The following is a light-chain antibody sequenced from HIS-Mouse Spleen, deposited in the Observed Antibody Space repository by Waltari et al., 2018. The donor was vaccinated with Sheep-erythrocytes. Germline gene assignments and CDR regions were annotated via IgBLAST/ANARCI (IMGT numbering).Light chain of an antibody. V-gene: IGLV2-11*01. J-gene: IGLJ1*01. CDR1: SSDVGGYNY. CDR2: DVS. Sequence: QSALPQPRSVSGSPGQSVTISCTGTSSDVGGYNYVSWYQQHPGKAPKLLIYDVSTRPSGVPDRFSGSKSGNTAYLTISGLQAEDEADYYCCSYAGSYNHVFATGTKVTVL. CDR3: CSYAGSYNHV.